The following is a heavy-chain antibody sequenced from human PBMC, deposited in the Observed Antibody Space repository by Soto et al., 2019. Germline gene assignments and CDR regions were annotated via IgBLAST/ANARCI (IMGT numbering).Heavy chain of an antibody. J-gene: IGHJ6*02. D-gene: IGHD4-17*01. CDR2: ISAYNGNT. V-gene: IGHV1-18*01. CDR1: GYTFTSYG. CDR3: ARDYGYMTTANYYGMDV. Sequence: QVQLVQSGAEVKKPGASVKVSCKASGYTFTSYGISWVRQAPGQGLEWMGWISAYNGNTNYAQKLQGRVTMTTDTATGAAYMELKSLRSDDTAVYYCARDYGYMTTANYYGMDVWGQGTTVTVSS.